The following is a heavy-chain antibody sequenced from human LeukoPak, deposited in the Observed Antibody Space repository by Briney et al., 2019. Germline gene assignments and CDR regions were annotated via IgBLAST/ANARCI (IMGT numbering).Heavy chain of an antibody. D-gene: IGHD3-10*01. CDR1: GFTFDDYA. J-gene: IGHJ4*02. Sequence: GGYLRLSCAASGFTFDDYAMHWVRQAPGKSLEWVSLISGDGGSIYYADSVKGRFTISRDNSKNSLYLQMNSLRTEDTALYYCAKDAELNYFDYWGQGTLVTVSS. CDR2: ISGDGGSI. V-gene: IGHV3-43*02. CDR3: AKDAELNYFDY.